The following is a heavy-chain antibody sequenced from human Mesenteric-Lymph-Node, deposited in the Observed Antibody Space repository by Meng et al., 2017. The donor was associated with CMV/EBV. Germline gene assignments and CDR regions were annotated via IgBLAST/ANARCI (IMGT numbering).Heavy chain of an antibody. Sequence: GGSLRLSCAASGFTLRGYGIHWVRQPPGKGLEWVAFIRYDGTEKYYRDSVKGRFSISRDNAKNTLYLQMNSLRAEDTAVYYCARARKGGMDVWGQGTTVTVSS. CDR1: GFTLRGYG. J-gene: IGHJ6*02. CDR2: IRYDGTEK. CDR3: ARARKGGMDV. V-gene: IGHV3-30*02.